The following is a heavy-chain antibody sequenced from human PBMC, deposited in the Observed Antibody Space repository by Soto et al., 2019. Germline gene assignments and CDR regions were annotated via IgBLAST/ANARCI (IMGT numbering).Heavy chain of an antibody. CDR1: GFTADDYA. J-gene: IGHJ5*02. V-gene: IGHV3-9*02. D-gene: IGHD3-16*01. Sequence: GGSLRLSCVASGFTADDYAMHWVRQAPGKGLEWVSGISSNSDTIDYADSVKGRFTISRDNSKNTLYLQMNSLRAEDTAVYYCARDSAAGAAIMIPVDPWGQGTLVTVSS. CDR2: ISSNSDTI. CDR3: ARDSAAGAAIMIPVDP.